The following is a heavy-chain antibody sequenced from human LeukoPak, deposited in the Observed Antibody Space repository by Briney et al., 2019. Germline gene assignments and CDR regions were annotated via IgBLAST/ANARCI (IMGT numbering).Heavy chain of an antibody. D-gene: IGHD4-17*01. CDR3: ARDRDYGDYDPYYFDY. V-gene: IGHV3-21*01. J-gene: IGHJ4*02. Sequence: TPGGSLRLSCAASGFTFSSYSMNWVRQAPGKGLEWVSSISSSSSYIYYADSVKGRFTISRDNAKSSLYLQMNSLRAEDTAVYYCARDRDYGDYDPYYFDYWGQGTLVTVSS. CDR1: GFTFSSYS. CDR2: ISSSSSYI.